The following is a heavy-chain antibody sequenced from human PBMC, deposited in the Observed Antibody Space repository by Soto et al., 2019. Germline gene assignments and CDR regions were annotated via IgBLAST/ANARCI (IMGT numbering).Heavy chain of an antibody. V-gene: IGHV4-4*07. CDR3: ARSPAYGDYANLDT. CDR2: IHSTRSP. D-gene: IGHD4-17*01. Sequence: SETLSLTCTVSGESVSKYYWNWIRQPAGKGLEWIGRIHSTRSPNYNPSLKSRVTMSVDTSKNQFTLKLNLTSVTAADTAVYYCARSPAYGDYANLDTWGQGTLVTVSS. J-gene: IGHJ5*02. CDR1: GESVSKYY.